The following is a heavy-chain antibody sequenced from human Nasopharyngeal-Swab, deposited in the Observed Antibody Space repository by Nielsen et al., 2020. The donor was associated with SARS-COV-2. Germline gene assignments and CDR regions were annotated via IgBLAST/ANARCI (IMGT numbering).Heavy chain of an antibody. Sequence: GESLKISCMASGYSFVNHWIGWVRQKPGKGLVWMGMVYPGNSEVAYSPSFQGQVTISADKSTNTAFLQWTSLRPSDTAMYFCARRAARDGYNYEVDPWGQGTLVTVS. CDR2: VYPGNSEV. CDR3: ARRAARDGYNYEVDP. J-gene: IGHJ5*01. CDR1: GYSFVNHW. V-gene: IGHV5-51*01. D-gene: IGHD5-24*01.